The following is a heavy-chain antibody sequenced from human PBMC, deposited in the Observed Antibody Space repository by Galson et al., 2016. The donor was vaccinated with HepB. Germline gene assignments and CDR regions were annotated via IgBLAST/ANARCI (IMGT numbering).Heavy chain of an antibody. CDR3: TTARGENSGMYYNVRGDAFEV. J-gene: IGHJ3*01. V-gene: IGHV1-24*01. Sequence: SVKVSCKVSGYTLTELSMHWVRQAPGKGLEWMGGFDPEDGETIYAQKFQGRVTMTEDTFTDTAYMELSSLRPEDTAVYYCTTARGENSGMYYNVRGDAFEVWGEGKRVTESS. D-gene: IGHD3-10*01. CDR1: GYTLTELS. CDR2: FDPEDGET.